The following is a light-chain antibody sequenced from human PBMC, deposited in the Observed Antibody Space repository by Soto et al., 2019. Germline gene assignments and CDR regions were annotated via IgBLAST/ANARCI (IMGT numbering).Light chain of an antibody. CDR2: DAS. Sequence: ENVLTQSPGTLSLSPGERATLSCRASQSVGNNYLAWYKQKPGQPPRLLIFDASNRATGIPDRFSGSGSGADFTLTINRLDPDDFAVFYCQQYATPPLTLGQGTKV. V-gene: IGKV3-20*01. CDR1: QSVGNNY. J-gene: IGKJ1*01. CDR3: QQYATPPLT.